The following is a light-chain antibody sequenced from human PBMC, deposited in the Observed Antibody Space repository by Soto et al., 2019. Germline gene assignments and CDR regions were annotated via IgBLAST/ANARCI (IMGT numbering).Light chain of an antibody. CDR2: AAS. J-gene: IGKJ5*01. V-gene: IGKV1-9*01. CDR1: QGISSY. CDR3: QQLLSYPIT. Sequence: DIQLTQSPSFLSASVGDIVTITCRASQGISSYLAWYQQKPGKAPKLLIYAASTLQSGVPLRFSGSGSGTSLTLTISSLQPEDFATYYCQQLLSYPITFGHGTRLEIK.